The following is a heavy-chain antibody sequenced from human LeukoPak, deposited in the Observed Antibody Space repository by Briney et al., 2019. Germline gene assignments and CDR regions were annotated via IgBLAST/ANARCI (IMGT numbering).Heavy chain of an antibody. CDR1: GFTFSSYS. Sequence: GGSLRLSCAASGFTFSSYSMNWVRQAPGKGLGWVSSISSSSSYIYYADSVKGRFTISRDNAKNSLYLQMNSLRAEDTAVYYCAREIGVLRYGSGSYYYYYYMDVWGKGTTVTISS. CDR3: AREIGVLRYGSGSYYYYYYMDV. V-gene: IGHV3-21*01. D-gene: IGHD3-10*01. CDR2: ISSSSSYI. J-gene: IGHJ6*03.